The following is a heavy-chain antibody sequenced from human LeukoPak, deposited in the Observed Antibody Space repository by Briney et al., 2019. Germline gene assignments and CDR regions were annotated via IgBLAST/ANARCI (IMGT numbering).Heavy chain of an antibody. D-gene: IGHD4-17*01. Sequence: SETLSLTCAVYGGSFSGYYWSWIRQPPGKGLEWIGEINHSGSTNYNPSLKSRVTISIDTSKNQFSLKLSSVTAADTAVYYCAANSPDYGDYDWGQGTLVTVSS. CDR3: AANSPDYGDYD. J-gene: IGHJ4*02. CDR2: INHSGST. V-gene: IGHV4-34*01. CDR1: GGSFSGYY.